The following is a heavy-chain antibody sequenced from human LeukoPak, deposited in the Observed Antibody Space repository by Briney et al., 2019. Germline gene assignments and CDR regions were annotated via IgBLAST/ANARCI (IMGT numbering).Heavy chain of an antibody. D-gene: IGHD6-19*01. Sequence: GRSLRLSCAASGFTFSSYAMHWVRQAPGKGLEWVAVISYDGSNKYYADSVKGRFTISRDNSKNTLYLQMNSLKTEDTAVYYCISSGWYRGKNYFDYWGQGTLVTVSS. J-gene: IGHJ4*02. CDR3: ISSGWYRGKNYFDY. CDR1: GFTFSSYA. CDR2: ISYDGSNK. V-gene: IGHV3-30-3*01.